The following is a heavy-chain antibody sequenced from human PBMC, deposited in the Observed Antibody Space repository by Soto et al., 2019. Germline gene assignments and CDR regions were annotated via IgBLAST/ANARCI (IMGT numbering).Heavy chain of an antibody. CDR1: GFTFTSSA. D-gene: IGHD6-13*01. V-gene: IGHV1-58*01. CDR3: AAEVAAAGTLADY. Sequence: GPSVKVSCKASGFTFTSSAVQWVRQARGPRLEWIGWIVVGSGNTNYAQKFQERVTITRDMSTSTAYMELSSLRSEDTAVYYCAAEVAAAGTLADYWGQGTLVTVSS. CDR2: IVVGSGNT. J-gene: IGHJ4*02.